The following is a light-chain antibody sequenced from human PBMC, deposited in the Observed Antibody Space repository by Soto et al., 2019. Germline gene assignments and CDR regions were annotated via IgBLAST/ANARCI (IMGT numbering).Light chain of an antibody. Sequence: QSVLTQPASVSASPGQSITISCTGTTSDVGGYNFVSWFQRHPGKAPKLMIYDVTDRPSGVSNRFSGSKSGNTASLTISGLQAEDEADYYCSSYTSSGTLVVFGGGTKLTVL. CDR3: SSYTSSGTLVV. V-gene: IGLV2-14*03. CDR2: DVT. CDR1: TSDVGGYNF. J-gene: IGLJ2*01.